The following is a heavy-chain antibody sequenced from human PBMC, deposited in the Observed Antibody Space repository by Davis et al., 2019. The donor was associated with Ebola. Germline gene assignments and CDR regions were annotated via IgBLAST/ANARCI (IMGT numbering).Heavy chain of an antibody. V-gene: IGHV3-53*01. J-gene: IGHJ4*02. CDR3: AVGHYSSPNG. CDR1: GFTFSNYG. Sequence: PGGSLRLSCAVSGFTFSNYGMDWVRQAPGKGLEWVSVISNDGRTSYLESVKGRLTISRDNSKNTFYLQMDSLRAEDTAVYYCAVGHYSSPNGWGQGIPVTVSS. CDR2: ISNDGRT. D-gene: IGHD6-13*01.